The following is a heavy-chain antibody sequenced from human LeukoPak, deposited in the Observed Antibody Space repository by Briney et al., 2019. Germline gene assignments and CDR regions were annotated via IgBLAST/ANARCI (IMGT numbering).Heavy chain of an antibody. V-gene: IGHV4-34*01. CDR3: ARDILYYYDSSGYWVEYYMDV. CDR1: GGSFSGYY. J-gene: IGHJ6*03. CDR2: INHSGST. D-gene: IGHD3-22*01. Sequence: SETLSLTCAVYGGSFSGYYWSWIRQPPGKGLEWIGEINHSGSTNYNPSLKSRVTISVDTSKNQFSLKLSSVTAADTAVYYCARDILYYYDSSGYWVEYYMDVWGKGTTVTVSS.